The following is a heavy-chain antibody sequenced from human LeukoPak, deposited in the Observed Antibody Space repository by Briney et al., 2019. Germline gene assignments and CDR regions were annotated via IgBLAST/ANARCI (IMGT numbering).Heavy chain of an antibody. CDR2: INSDGSST. Sequence: PGGSLRLSCAASGFTFSSDWVHWVRQAPGKGLVWLSRINSDGSSTSYADSVKGRFTISRDNAKNTLYLQMNSLRAEDTAVYYCARVTYYYDSSGYYNWFDPWGQGTLVTVSS. V-gene: IGHV3-74*01. CDR1: GFTFSSDW. J-gene: IGHJ5*02. CDR3: ARVTYYYDSSGYYNWFDP. D-gene: IGHD3-22*01.